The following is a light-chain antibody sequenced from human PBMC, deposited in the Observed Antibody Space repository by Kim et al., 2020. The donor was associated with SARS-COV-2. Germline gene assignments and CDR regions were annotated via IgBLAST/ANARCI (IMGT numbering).Light chain of an antibody. CDR1: QDISSN. V-gene: IGKV1-16*01. J-gene: IGKJ1*01. CDR2: GAS. CDR3: QQYSSYPRT. Sequence: APLGDRVTITWRASQDISSNLAWFQQKPGKAPKSLIYGASSLQSGAPSRFSGGGFGTDFTLTISSLQAEDSATYYCQQYSSYPRTFGQGTKVDIK.